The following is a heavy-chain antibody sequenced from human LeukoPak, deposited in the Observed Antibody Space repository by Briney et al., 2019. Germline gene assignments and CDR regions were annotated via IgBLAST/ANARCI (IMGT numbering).Heavy chain of an antibody. CDR2: ISYGGSNK. V-gene: IGHV3-30*04. CDR1: GFTFSSYA. Sequence: GGSLRLSCAASGFTFSSYAMHWVRQAPGKGLEWGAVISYGGSNKYYADCVKGRFTISRDNSKHTLYLKINSLRAEDTAVYYCARDRTPAAGLDYWGQGTLVPVSS. J-gene: IGHJ4*02. CDR3: ARDRTPAAGLDY. D-gene: IGHD6-13*01.